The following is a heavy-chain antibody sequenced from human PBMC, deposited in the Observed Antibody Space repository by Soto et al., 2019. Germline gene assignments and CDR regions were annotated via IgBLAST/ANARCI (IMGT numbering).Heavy chain of an antibody. Sequence: VASVKVSCKXSGGSFSNYAISWVRQAPGQGLEWMGGIIPMFGIGNYAEKFLGRVTITADESTSTSHMELSSLRSEDTAVYFCARAYRENYFYAMDVWGQGTTVTVSS. CDR3: ARAYRENYFYAMDV. CDR2: IIPMFGIG. D-gene: IGHD1-26*01. CDR1: GGSFSNYA. V-gene: IGHV1-69*13. J-gene: IGHJ6*02.